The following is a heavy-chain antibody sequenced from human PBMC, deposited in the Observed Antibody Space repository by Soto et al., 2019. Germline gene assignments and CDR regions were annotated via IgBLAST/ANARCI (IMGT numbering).Heavy chain of an antibody. D-gene: IGHD4-17*01. J-gene: IGHJ5*02. CDR2: INGDGSDT. CDR3: ARDQTTGDWFDA. CDR1: GFDFSNYW. Sequence: EVQLVESGGGLVQPGVSLRLSCGASGFDFSNYWMHWVRQAPGKGLVWVSRINGDGSDTKYADSVKGRFPISRDNARNTVYLQMNSLRADDTAVYYCARDQTTGDWFDAWGQGALVTVSS. V-gene: IGHV3-74*03.